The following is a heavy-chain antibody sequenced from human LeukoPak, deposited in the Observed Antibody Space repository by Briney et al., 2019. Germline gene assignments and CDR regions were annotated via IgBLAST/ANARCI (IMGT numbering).Heavy chain of an antibody. CDR1: GGSISSYY. D-gene: IGHD3-10*01. V-gene: IGHV4-59*01. Sequence: SETLSLTCTVSGGSISSYYWSWIRQPPGKGLEWIGYIYYSGSTNYNPSLKSRVTISVDTSKNQFSLKLSSVTAADTAAYYCARDRGVHPPQPVDV. CDR2: IYYSGST. CDR3: ARDRGVHPPQPVDV. J-gene: IGHJ6*01.